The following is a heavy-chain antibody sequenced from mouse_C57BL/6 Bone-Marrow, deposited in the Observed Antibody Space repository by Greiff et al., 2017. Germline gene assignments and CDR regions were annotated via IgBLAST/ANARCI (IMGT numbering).Heavy chain of an antibody. CDR3: AKGENYGYDQAWFAY. CDR1: GYTFTSYW. V-gene: IGHV1-69*01. D-gene: IGHD2-2*01. CDR2: IDPSDSYT. Sequence: QVQLKQPGAELVMPGASVKLSCKASGYTFTSYWMHWVKQRPGQGLEWIGEIDPSDSYTNYNQKFKGKSTLTVDKSSSTAYMQLSSLTSADSAVYYCAKGENYGYDQAWFAYWGQGTLVTVSA. J-gene: IGHJ3*01.